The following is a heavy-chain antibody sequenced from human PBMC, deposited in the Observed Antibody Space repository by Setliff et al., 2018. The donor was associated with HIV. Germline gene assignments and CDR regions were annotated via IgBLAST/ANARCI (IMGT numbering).Heavy chain of an antibody. J-gene: IGHJ5*02. CDR2: IYYSGST. Sequence: NPSETLSLTCGVSGYSMSSGYYWGWIRQPPGKGLEWIGSIYYSGSTYYNPSLKSRVTISVDTSKNRFSLRLTSVTAADTAMYYCARVARVHPFDPWGQGTLVTVSS. CDR1: GYSMSSGYY. V-gene: IGHV4-38-2*01. CDR3: ARVARVHPFDP.